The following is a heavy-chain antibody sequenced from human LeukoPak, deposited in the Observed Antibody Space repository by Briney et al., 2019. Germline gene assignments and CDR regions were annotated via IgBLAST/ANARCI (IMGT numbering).Heavy chain of an antibody. CDR2: IYSSGST. Sequence: SETLSLTCTVSGGSVSDYYWSWIRQSPGKGLEWIGYIYSSGSTNYNPSLKSQVTMSVDTSKNQFSLKVSSVTAADTAVYYCARVFDSGSQAYFYYMDVWGKGTTVTIFS. V-gene: IGHV4-59*02. J-gene: IGHJ6*03. CDR1: GGSVSDYY. D-gene: IGHD3-10*01. CDR3: ARVFDSGSQAYFYYMDV.